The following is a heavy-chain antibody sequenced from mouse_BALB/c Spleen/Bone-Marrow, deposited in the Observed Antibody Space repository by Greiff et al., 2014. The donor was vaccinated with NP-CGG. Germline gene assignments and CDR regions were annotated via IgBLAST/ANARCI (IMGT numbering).Heavy chain of an antibody. CDR2: IYPGDGDT. V-gene: IGHV1-87*01. CDR3: AREGSSPYYFDY. CDR1: GYTFTSYW. D-gene: IGHD1-1*01. Sequence: QIQLQQPGAELARPGASVKLSCRASGYTFTSYWMQWVKQRPGQGLEWIGAIYPGDGDTRYTQKFKGKATLTADKSSSTAYMQLSSLASEDSAVYYCAREGSSPYYFDYWGQGTTLTVSS. J-gene: IGHJ2*01.